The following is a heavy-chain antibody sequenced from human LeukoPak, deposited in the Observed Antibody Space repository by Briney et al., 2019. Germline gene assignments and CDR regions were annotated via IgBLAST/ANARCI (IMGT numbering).Heavy chain of an antibody. Sequence: ASVKVSCKASGYTFTSYAMHWVRQAPGQRLEWMGWINAGNGNTKYSQKFQGRVTITRDTSASTAYMELSSLRSEDTAVYYRARDGDYGDYGVNWFDPWGQGTLVTVSS. J-gene: IGHJ5*02. CDR3: ARDGDYGDYGVNWFDP. CDR2: INAGNGNT. V-gene: IGHV1-3*01. D-gene: IGHD4-17*01. CDR1: GYTFTSYA.